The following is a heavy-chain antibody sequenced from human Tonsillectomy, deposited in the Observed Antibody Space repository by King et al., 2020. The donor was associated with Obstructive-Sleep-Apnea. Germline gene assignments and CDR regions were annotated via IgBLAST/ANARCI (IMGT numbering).Heavy chain of an antibody. CDR1: GFTFSCYA. V-gene: IGHV3-23*04. D-gene: IGHD6-19*01. CDR3: AKDQVAGGFDY. J-gene: IGHJ4*02. CDR2: ISGSGGII. Sequence: VQLVESGGGLVQPGGSMRLSCAASGFTFSCYAMSLVGLAPGKGLEWDSAISGSGGIIYYPDSGKGRFTISRDNSKNTLYLQMNSLRAEDTAVYYCAKDQVAGGFDYWGQGTLVTVSS.